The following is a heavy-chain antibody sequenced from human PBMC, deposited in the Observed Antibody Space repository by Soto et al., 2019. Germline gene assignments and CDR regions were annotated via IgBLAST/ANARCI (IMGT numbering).Heavy chain of an antibody. V-gene: IGHV3-72*01. CDR2: IRNKANSYTT. CDR3: AILDFSSGYCYAY. J-gene: IGHJ4*01. CDR1: GFTFTDHY. D-gene: IGHD3-22*01. Sequence: PGGSLRLSCAASGFTFTDHYMDWVRQAPGKGLEWVGRIRNKANSYTTVYAASVTGRFTISRDDSKSSVYLQMNSLKAEDTAVYYCAILDFSSGYCYAYWGPGPLVTV.